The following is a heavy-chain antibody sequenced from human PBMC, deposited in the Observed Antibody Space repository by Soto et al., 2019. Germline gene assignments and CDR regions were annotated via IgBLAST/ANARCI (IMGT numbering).Heavy chain of an antibody. CDR1: GYTFTGHW. CDR2: IYPGHSES. Sequence: EVQLVQSGAEMKKPGESLKISCKGSGYTFTGHWIGWVRLTPGRDLEWMGIIYPGHSESMYSPSFQGQVIMSVDESVNTAYLQWNSLKASDTAMYYCARHITHNRLSTLGYWGQGTLVTVSS. J-gene: IGHJ4*02. V-gene: IGHV5-51*01. D-gene: IGHD1-1*01. CDR3: ARHITHNRLSTLGY.